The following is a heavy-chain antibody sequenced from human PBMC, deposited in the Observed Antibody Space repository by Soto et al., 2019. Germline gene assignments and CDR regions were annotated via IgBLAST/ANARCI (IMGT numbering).Heavy chain of an antibody. CDR2: IYYSGST. Sequence: SETQSLTCTVSGGYISSGCYYWSWNRQHPGKGLEWIGYIYYSGSTYYNPSLKNRVTISLDTSKNQFSLKLSSVTAADTAVYYCVRDMQLWRLDSWGQGTLVTVSS. D-gene: IGHD2-21*01. V-gene: IGHV4-31*03. CDR1: GGYISSGCYY. J-gene: IGHJ4*02. CDR3: VRDMQLWRLDS.